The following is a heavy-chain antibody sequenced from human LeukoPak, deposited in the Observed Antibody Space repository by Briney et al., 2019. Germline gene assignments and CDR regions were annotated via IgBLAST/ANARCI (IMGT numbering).Heavy chain of an antibody. CDR2: IKQDGSAK. CDR3: AQEHVDSSGYYYVPNWFDP. J-gene: IGHJ5*02. D-gene: IGHD3-22*01. V-gene: IGHV3-7*01. CDR1: GFTLSSYW. Sequence: GGSLRLSCTASGFTLSSYWMSWVRQAPGKGLEWVANIKQDGSAKYYVDSVKDRFTISRDNAKNSLYLQMNSLRAEDTAVYYCAQEHVDSSGYYYVPNWFDPWGQGTLVTVSS.